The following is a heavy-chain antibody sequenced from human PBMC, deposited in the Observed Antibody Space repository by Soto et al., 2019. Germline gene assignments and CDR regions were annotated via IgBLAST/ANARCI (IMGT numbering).Heavy chain of an antibody. J-gene: IGHJ4*02. CDR2: IYYSGST. D-gene: IGHD3-10*01. Sequence: PSETLSRTCTVSGGSISRRGCYWGWIRQPPGKGLEWIGTIYYSGSTYYNPSLKSRVTISVDTSKNQFSLKLSSVTAADTAVYYCARHNYGSGSTYFVYWGQGTLVTVSS. CDR3: ARHNYGSGSTYFVY. V-gene: IGHV4-39*01. CDR1: GGSISRRGCY.